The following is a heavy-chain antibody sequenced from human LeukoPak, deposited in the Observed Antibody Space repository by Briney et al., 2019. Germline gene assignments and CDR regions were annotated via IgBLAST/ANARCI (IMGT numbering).Heavy chain of an antibody. V-gene: IGHV1-2*02. CDR2: INPNSGAT. Sequence: GASVKVSCKASGYTFTGYYMHWVRQAPGQGLEWMGWINPNSGATNYAQKFQGRVTMTRGTSISTAYMELSRLRSDDTAVYYCAREGYYGSDNWFDPWGQGTLVTVSS. CDR3: AREGYYGSDNWFDP. D-gene: IGHD3-10*01. J-gene: IGHJ5*02. CDR1: GYTFTGYY.